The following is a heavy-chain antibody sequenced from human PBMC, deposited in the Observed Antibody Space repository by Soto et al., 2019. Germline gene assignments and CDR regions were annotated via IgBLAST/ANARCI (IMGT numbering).Heavy chain of an antibody. CDR3: AAGRRVLRYFDWLTRSCAFES. V-gene: IGHV4-34*01. CDR2: INHSGIT. Sequence: SETLSLTCAVYGGSFSGYYCSWIRQPPWKGLEWIGEINHSGITNYNPSLKSRVTISVDTSKNQFSLKPSSVTAADTAVYYCAAGRRVLRYFDWLTRSCAFESCRRGKMITV. J-gene: IGHJ3*02. CDR1: GGSFSGYY. D-gene: IGHD3-9*01.